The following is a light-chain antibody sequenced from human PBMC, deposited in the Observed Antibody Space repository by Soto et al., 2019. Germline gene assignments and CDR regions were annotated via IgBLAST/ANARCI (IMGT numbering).Light chain of an antibody. J-gene: IGKJ1*01. CDR2: AAS. CDR1: QTITTY. CDR3: QQSYSALWT. V-gene: IGKV1-39*01. Sequence: DIPMTQSPSSLTASVGDRVTISCRASQTITTYLNWYQQKPGKAPKLLIYAASSLHSGVPSRFSGGGSGTDFTLTISSLQPEDFAAYYCQQSYSALWTFGQGTKLEIK.